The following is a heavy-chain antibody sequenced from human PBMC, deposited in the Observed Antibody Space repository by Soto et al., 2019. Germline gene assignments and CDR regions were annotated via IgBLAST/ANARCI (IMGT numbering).Heavy chain of an antibody. V-gene: IGHV3-21*01. Sequence: PGGSLRLSCAASGFTFSSYSMNWVRQAPGKGLEWVSSISSSSSYIYYADSVKGRFTISRDNAKNSLYLQMNSLRAEDTAVYYCASRPPNYYDSSGYPPPFDYWGQGTLVTVS. D-gene: IGHD3-22*01. CDR3: ASRPPNYYDSSGYPPPFDY. J-gene: IGHJ4*02. CDR1: GFTFSSYS. CDR2: ISSSSSYI.